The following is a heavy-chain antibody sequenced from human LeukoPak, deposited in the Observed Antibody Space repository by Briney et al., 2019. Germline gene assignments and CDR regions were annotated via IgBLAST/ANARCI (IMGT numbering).Heavy chain of an antibody. CDR1: GFTFSSYG. V-gene: IGHV3-30*03. CDR3: ARAPHYYGSGSPHDY. J-gene: IGHJ4*02. Sequence: PGGSLRLSCAASGFTFSSYGMSWVRQAPGKGLEWVAVISYDGSNKYYADSVKGRFTISRDNSKNTLYLQMNSLRAEDTAVYYCARAPHYYGSGSPHDYWGQGTLVTVSS. D-gene: IGHD3-10*01. CDR2: ISYDGSNK.